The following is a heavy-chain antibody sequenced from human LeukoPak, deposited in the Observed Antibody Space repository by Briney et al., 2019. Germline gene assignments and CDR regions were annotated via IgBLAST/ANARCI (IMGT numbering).Heavy chain of an antibody. Sequence: GASVKVSCKASGYTFTGYYMHWVRQAPGQGLEWMGWMNPNSGNTGYAQKFQGRVTMTRNTSISTAYMELSSLRSEDTAVYYCARVPITYYYGSGNDYYFDYWGQGTLVTVSS. CDR3: ARVPITYYYGSGNDYYFDY. V-gene: IGHV1-8*02. D-gene: IGHD3-10*01. CDR1: GYTFTGYY. J-gene: IGHJ4*02. CDR2: MNPNSGNT.